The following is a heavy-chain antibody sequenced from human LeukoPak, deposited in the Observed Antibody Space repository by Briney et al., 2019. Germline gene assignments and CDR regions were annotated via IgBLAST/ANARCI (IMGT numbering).Heavy chain of an antibody. J-gene: IGHJ4*02. D-gene: IGHD3-22*01. CDR1: GFTFSDYY. CDR3: ARGLRDRITMIVVVTPRGYYFDY. Sequence: PGGSLRLSCAASGFTFSDYYMSWIRQAPGKGLEWVSYISSSSSYTNYADSVKGRFTISRDNAKNSLYLQMNSLRDQDTAVYYCARGLRDRITMIVVVTPRGYYFDYWGQGTLVTVSS. V-gene: IGHV3-11*06. CDR2: ISSSSSYT.